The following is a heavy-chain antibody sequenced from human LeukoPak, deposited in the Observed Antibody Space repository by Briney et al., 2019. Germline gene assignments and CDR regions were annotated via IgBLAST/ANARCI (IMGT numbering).Heavy chain of an antibody. CDR1: GFTFSDYY. CDR2: ISSSGSTI. Sequence: EESLRLSCAASGFTFSDYYMSWIRQAPGKGLEWVSYISSSGSTIYYADSVKGRFTISRDNAKNSLYLQMNSLRAEDTAVYYCAVSSSSDAFDIWGQGTMVTVSS. CDR3: AVSSSSDAFDI. V-gene: IGHV3-11*04. J-gene: IGHJ3*02. D-gene: IGHD6-6*01.